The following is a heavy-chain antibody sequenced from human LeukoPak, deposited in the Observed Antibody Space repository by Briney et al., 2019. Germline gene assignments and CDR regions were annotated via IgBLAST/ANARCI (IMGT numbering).Heavy chain of an antibody. CDR3: ARAGYSYGYVDY. V-gene: IGHV4-39*07. D-gene: IGHD5-18*01. CDR1: GGSISSSSYY. CDR2: IYYSGST. J-gene: IGHJ4*02. Sequence: SETLSLTCIVSGGSISSSSYYWGWIRQPPGKGLEWIGSIYYSGSTWSSLKSRVTISIDTSKNKFSLKLSSVTAADTAVYYCARAGYSYGYVDYWGQGTLVTVSS.